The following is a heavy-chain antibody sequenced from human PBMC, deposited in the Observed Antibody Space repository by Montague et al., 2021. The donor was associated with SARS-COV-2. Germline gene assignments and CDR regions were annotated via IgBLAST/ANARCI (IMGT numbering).Heavy chain of an antibody. D-gene: IGHD1-1*01. CDR2: ISGSAGTI. J-gene: IGHJ6*02. V-gene: IGHV3-48*03. CDR1: GFTLNYYE. Sequence: SLRLSCAASGFTLNYYEMNWVRQAPGKGLEWVSYISGSAGTIYYADSVKGRFTISRDNAKNSLYLQMNSLRAEDTAVYYRARAKNDYTWNDWYFYGMDVWGQGTTVTVSS. CDR3: ARAKNDYTWNDWYFYGMDV.